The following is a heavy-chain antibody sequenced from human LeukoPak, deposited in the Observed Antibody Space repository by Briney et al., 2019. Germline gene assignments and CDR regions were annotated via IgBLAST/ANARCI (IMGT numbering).Heavy chain of an antibody. V-gene: IGHV4-59*01. CDR3: ASGNDDYGGYSFDY. CDR2: IYYSGST. D-gene: IGHD4-23*01. J-gene: IGHJ4*02. CDR1: GGSISSYY. Sequence: PSETLSLTCTVSGGSISSYYWSWLRRPPGKGLEWIGYIYYSGSTNYNPSLKSRVTISVDTSKNQFSLKLSSVTAADTAVYYCASGNDDYGGYSFDYWGQGTLVTVSS.